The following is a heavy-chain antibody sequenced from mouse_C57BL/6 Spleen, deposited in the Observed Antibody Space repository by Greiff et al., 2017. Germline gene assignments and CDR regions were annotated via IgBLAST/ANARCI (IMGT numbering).Heavy chain of an antibody. Sequence: VQLQQSGPELVKPGDSVKISCKASGYSFTGYFMNWVMQSHGKSLEWIGRINPYNGDTFYNQKFKGKATLTVDKSSSTAHMELRSLTSEDSAVYYCARDRVYRSSYGYFDYWGQGTTLTVSS. CDR2: INPYNGDT. V-gene: IGHV1-20*01. J-gene: IGHJ2*01. D-gene: IGHD1-1*01. CDR1: GYSFTGYF. CDR3: ARDRVYRSSYGYFDY.